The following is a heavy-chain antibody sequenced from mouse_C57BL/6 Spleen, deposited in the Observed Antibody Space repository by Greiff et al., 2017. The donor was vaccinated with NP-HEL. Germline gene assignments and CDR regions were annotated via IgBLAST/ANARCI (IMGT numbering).Heavy chain of an antibody. CDR2: IYPRSGNT. V-gene: IGHV1-81*01. CDR3: ARSTDYYGSLSWFAY. D-gene: IGHD1-1*01. CDR1: GYTFTSYG. Sequence: LQESGAELARPGASVKLSCKASGYTFTSYGISWVKQRTGQGLEWIGEIYPRSGNTYYNEKFKGKATLTADKSSSTAYMELRSLTSEDSAVYFCARSTDYYGSLSWFAYWGQGTLVTVSA. J-gene: IGHJ3*01.